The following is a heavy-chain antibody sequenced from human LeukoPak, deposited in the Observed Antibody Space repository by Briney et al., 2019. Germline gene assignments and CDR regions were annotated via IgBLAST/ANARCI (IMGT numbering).Heavy chain of an antibody. CDR2: INGNCGNK. Sequence: GGSLRLSCAGSVFTFSSSAMSWVRGAPGRGLEWFSGINGNCGNKYYADSVRGRFSIHRDNSMSTQGLDMNSVTAEDTAVSYSAKYLAVGCNYVDCWGQGSLVTVSS. J-gene: IGHJ4*02. CDR3: AKYLAVGCNYVDC. V-gene: IGHV3-23*01. D-gene: IGHD6-19*01. CDR1: VFTFSSSA.